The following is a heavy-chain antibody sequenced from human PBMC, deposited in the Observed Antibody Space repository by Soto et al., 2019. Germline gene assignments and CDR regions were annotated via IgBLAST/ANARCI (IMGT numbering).Heavy chain of an antibody. CDR3: ARQYSTTNYYYYGMDV. V-gene: IGHV5-51*01. Sequence: PGKGLEWMGIIYPGDSDTRYSPSFQGQVTISADKSISTAYLQWSSLKASDTAMYYCARQYSTTNYYYYGMDVWGQGTTVTVSS. D-gene: IGHD6-13*01. CDR2: IYPGDSDT. J-gene: IGHJ6*02.